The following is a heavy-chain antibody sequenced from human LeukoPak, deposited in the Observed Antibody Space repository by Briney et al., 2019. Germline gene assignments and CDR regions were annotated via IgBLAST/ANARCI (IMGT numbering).Heavy chain of an antibody. CDR2: IIPIFGTA. J-gene: IGHJ4*02. Sequence: SVKVSCKASGGTFSSYAISWVRQAPGQGLEWMGGIIPIFGTANYAQKFQGRVTITADESTSTAYMELSSLRSEDTAVYYCAREVGSGYYDSSGYYFDYWGQGTLVTVSS. D-gene: IGHD3-22*01. V-gene: IGHV1-69*13. CDR1: GGTFSSYA. CDR3: AREVGSGYYDSSGYYFDY.